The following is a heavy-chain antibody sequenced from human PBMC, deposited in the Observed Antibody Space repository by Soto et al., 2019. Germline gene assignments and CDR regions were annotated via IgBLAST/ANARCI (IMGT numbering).Heavy chain of an antibody. CDR2: INSDGSST. CDR1: GFTFSSYW. CDR3: ARGYSSSADFDY. J-gene: IGHJ4*02. D-gene: IGHD6-6*01. V-gene: IGHV3-74*01. Sequence: GGSLRLSCAASGFTFSSYWMHWVRQAPGKGLVWVSRINSDGSSTSYADSVKGRFTISRDNAKNTLYLQMNSLRAEDTAVYYCARGYSSSADFDYWGQGTLVTVSS.